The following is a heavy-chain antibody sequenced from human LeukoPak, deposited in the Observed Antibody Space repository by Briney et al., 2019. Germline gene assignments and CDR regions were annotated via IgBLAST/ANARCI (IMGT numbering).Heavy chain of an antibody. J-gene: IGHJ4*02. Sequence: GGSLRLSCAASGFTINTYAMTWVRQVSGKGLEWVSTITGSDDSTYYADSVKGRFTISRDNSKSTLYLQMNGLRADDTAIYYCAKGPQLYSGYHPDYWGQGTLVTVSS. V-gene: IGHV3-23*01. D-gene: IGHD3-22*01. CDR2: ITGSDDST. CDR1: GFTINTYA. CDR3: AKGPQLYSGYHPDY.